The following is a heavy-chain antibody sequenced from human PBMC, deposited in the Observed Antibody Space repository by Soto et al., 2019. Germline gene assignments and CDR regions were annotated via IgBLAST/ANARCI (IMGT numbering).Heavy chain of an antibody. J-gene: IGHJ6*02. CDR3: ARDLVGELVPAAIRSLYGMDV. CDR2: ISSSGSTI. CDR1: GFTFSDYY. Sequence: LRLSCAASGFTFSDYYMSWIRQAPGKGLEWVSYISSSGSTIYYADSVKGRFTISRDNAKNSLYLQMNSLRAEDTAVYYCARDLVGELVPAAIRSLYGMDVWGQGTTVTVSS. D-gene: IGHD2-2*02. V-gene: IGHV3-11*01.